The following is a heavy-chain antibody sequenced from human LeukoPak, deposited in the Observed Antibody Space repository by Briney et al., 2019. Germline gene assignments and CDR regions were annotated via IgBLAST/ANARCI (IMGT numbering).Heavy chain of an antibody. CDR3: AKHATVTTRNWFDP. V-gene: IGHV3-23*01. Sequence: GGSLRLSCAASGFPFSSYAMSWVRQAPAKGLEWVSGISGSGDATYYADSVKGRFTISRDNSKNTLSLQMNSLRAEDTAVYYCAKHATVTTRNWFDPWGQGTLVTVSS. D-gene: IGHD4-17*01. CDR1: GFPFSSYA. CDR2: ISGSGDAT. J-gene: IGHJ5*02.